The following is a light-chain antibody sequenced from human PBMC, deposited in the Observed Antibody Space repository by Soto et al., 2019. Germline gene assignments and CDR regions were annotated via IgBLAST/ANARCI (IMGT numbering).Light chain of an antibody. V-gene: IGKV3-20*01. Sequence: EIVLTQSPGTLSLSSGERATLSCRASQSVRSNYLAWYQQKPGQAPRLLIYGASSRATGIPDRFGGSGSGTDLTLTISRLEPEDFAVYYCQQYASSPLTFGGGTKVAIK. J-gene: IGKJ4*01. CDR3: QQYASSPLT. CDR1: QSVRSNY. CDR2: GAS.